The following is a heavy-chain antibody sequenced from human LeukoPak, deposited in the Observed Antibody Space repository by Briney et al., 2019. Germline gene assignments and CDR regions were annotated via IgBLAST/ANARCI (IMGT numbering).Heavy chain of an antibody. Sequence: SETLSLTCAVSGGSISSDGYSWSWIRQPPGKGLEWIGYIYYSGSTYYNPSLKSRVTISVERSKTQFSLKLSSVTAADTAVYYCARGRSTYAGAPENWFDPWGQGILVTVSS. CDR3: ARGRSTYAGAPENWFDP. CDR1: GGSISSDGYS. J-gene: IGHJ5*02. V-gene: IGHV4-30-2*01. D-gene: IGHD2-2*01. CDR2: IYYSGST.